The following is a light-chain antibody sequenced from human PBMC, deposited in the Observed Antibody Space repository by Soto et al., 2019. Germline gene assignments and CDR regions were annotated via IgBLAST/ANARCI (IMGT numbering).Light chain of an antibody. Sequence: QSVLTQPPSAPGSPGQSVTISCTGTKSDIGVYDFFSWYQHHPGKAPRLLIYEVVQRPSGVPDRFSGSKSANTASLTISGLQTEDEADYYCCSYAGSYTYGFGTGTKLTVL. V-gene: IGLV2-8*01. CDR3: CSYAGSYTYG. CDR1: KSDIGVYDF. J-gene: IGLJ1*01. CDR2: EVV.